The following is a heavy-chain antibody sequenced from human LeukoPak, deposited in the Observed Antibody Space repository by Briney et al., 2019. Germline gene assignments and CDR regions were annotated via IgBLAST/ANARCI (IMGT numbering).Heavy chain of an antibody. CDR2: ISGNAGST. CDR3: AKRQVNSYGFLDY. V-gene: IGHV3-23*01. J-gene: IGHJ4*02. Sequence: GGPLSLSGAASGLPFSPYAMSWVRQAPGKGLGGVSSISGNAGSTYYADSVKGRFTISRDNFKNTLYLQMNSLRAEDTAVYYCAKRQVNSYGFLDYWGQGTLVTVSS. CDR1: GLPFSPYA. D-gene: IGHD5-18*01.